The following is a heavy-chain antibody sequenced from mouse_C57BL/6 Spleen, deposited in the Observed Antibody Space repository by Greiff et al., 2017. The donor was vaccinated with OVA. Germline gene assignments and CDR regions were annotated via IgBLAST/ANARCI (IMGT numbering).Heavy chain of an antibody. V-gene: IGHV1-64*01. CDR3: ARPDYYGSSYVGWYFDV. Sequence: QVQLQQPGAELVKPGASVKLSCKASGYTFTSYWMDWVKQRPGQGLEWIGMIHPNSGSTNYNEKFKSKATLTVDKSSSTAYMQLSSLTSEDSAVYYCARPDYYGSSYVGWYFDVWGTGTTVTVSS. D-gene: IGHD1-1*01. CDR1: GYTFTSYW. J-gene: IGHJ1*03. CDR2: IHPNSGST.